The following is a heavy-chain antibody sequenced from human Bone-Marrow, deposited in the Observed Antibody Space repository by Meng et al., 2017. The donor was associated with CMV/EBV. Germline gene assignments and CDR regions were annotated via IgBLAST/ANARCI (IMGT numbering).Heavy chain of an antibody. Sequence: ESLKISCAASGFTFSSYSMNWVRQAPGKGLEWIGEINHSGSTNYNLSLKSRVTISVDTSKNQFSLKLSSVTAADTAVYYCARGYPIPTKYYDFWSGISPFDPWGQGTLVTVSS. CDR3: ARGYPIPTKYYDFWSGISPFDP. D-gene: IGHD3-3*01. CDR1: GFTFSSYS. CDR2: INHSGST. J-gene: IGHJ5*02. V-gene: IGHV4-34*01.